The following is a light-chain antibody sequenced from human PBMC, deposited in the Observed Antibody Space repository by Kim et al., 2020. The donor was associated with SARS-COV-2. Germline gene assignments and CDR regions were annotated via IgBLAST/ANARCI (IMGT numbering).Light chain of an antibody. CDR2: KAS. Sequence: DIQMTQSPSTLSASVGDRVTITCRASQSINNWLAWYQQKPGKAPKPLIYKASSLQSGVPSRFSGSASGTEFTLTISSLQPDDFATYYCKQYNSYFRTFGQGTKVDIK. V-gene: IGKV1-5*03. CDR1: QSINNW. J-gene: IGKJ1*01. CDR3: KQYNSYFRT.